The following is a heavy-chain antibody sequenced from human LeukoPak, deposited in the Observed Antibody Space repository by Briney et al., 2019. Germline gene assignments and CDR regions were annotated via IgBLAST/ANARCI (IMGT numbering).Heavy chain of an antibody. V-gene: IGHV3-48*01. J-gene: IGHJ4*02. D-gene: IGHD6-13*01. CDR3: ARSTSSWYTRD. Sequence: GGSLRLSCAASGFTFSSYGMNWVRQAPGKGLEWVSYISSSSSTIYYADSVKGRFTISRDNAKNSLYLQMNSPRAEDTAVYYCARSTSSWYTRDWGQGTLVTVSS. CDR1: GFTFSSYG. CDR2: ISSSSSTI.